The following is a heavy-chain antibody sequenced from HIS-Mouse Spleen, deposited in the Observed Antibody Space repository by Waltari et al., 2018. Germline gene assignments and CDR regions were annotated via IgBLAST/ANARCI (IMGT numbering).Heavy chain of an antibody. Sequence: QVQLVESGGGVVQPGRSLRLSCAASGFTFSSYGMHWVRQAQGKGRGWLAVNSDDGSNKYYADSVKGRFTISRDNSKNTLYLQMNSLRAEDTAVYYCAKDRGSQFDYWGQGTLVTVSS. D-gene: IGHD1-26*01. CDR1: GFTFSSYG. J-gene: IGHJ4*02. CDR2: NSDDGSNK. CDR3: AKDRGSQFDY. V-gene: IGHV3-30*18.